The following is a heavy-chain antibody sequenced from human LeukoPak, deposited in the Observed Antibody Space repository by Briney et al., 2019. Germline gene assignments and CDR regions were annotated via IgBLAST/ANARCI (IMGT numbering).Heavy chain of an antibody. CDR1: GFTFSSYS. Sequence: GGSLRLSCAASGFTFSSYSMNWVRQAPGKGLEWVSYISSSSSTIYYADSVKGRFTISRDNAKNSLYLQMNSLRAEDTAVYYCAKDLGAYSSSWWGQGTLVTVSS. J-gene: IGHJ4*02. CDR2: ISSSSSTI. V-gene: IGHV3-48*01. D-gene: IGHD6-13*01. CDR3: AKDLGAYSSSW.